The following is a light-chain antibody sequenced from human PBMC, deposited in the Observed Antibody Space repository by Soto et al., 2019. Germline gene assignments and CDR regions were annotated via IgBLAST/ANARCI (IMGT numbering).Light chain of an antibody. CDR2: GAS. CDR3: QQYGSSPRT. Sequence: EIVLTQSPGTLSLSPGERATLSCRASQSVGSSYLAWYQQKPDQAPRLLIYGASSRATGIPDRFSGSGSGTDFTLTISRLESEDFAVYYCQQYGSSPRTFGQGTKVEIK. CDR1: QSVGSSY. J-gene: IGKJ1*01. V-gene: IGKV3-20*01.